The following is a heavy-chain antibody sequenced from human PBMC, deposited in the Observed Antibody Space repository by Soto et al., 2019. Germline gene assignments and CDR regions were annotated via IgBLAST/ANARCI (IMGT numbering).Heavy chain of an antibody. Sequence: LRLSCAASGFTFSSYAMSWVRQAPGKGLEWVSAISGSGGSTYYADSVKGRFTISRDNSKNTLYLQMNSLRAEDTAVYYCAKGKIRAYYFDYWGQGTLVTVSS. CDR2: ISGSGGST. CDR3: AKGKIRAYYFDY. J-gene: IGHJ4*02. CDR1: GFTFSSYA. V-gene: IGHV3-23*01.